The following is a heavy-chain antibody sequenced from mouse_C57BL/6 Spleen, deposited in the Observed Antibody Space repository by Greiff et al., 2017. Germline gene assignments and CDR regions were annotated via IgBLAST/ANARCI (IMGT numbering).Heavy chain of an antibody. V-gene: IGHV1-54*01. CDR2: INPGSGGT. J-gene: IGHJ1*03. CDR1: GYAITNYL. Sequence: QVQLQQSGAELVRPGTSVKVSCKVSGYAITNYLIERVKQRPGQGLEWIGVINPGSGGTNYNEKFKGKATLTADKSSSTAYMKLSSLTSEDSAVYFCAREDYWYFDVWGTGTTVTVSS. CDR3: AREDYWYFDV. D-gene: IGHD2-4*01.